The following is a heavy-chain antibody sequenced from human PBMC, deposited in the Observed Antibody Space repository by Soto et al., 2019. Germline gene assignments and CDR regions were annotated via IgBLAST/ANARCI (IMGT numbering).Heavy chain of an antibody. D-gene: IGHD3-9*01. V-gene: IGHV5-51*01. CDR1: GYSFTSYW. CDR2: IYPGDSDT. CDR3: ARQWGRYYDILSPPWYYYMDV. J-gene: IGHJ6*03. Sequence: GESLKISCKGSGYSFTSYWIGWVRQMPGKGLEWMGIIYPGDSDTRYSPSFQGQVTISADKSISTAYLQWSSLKASDTAMYYCARQWGRYYDILSPPWYYYMDVWGKGTTATVSS.